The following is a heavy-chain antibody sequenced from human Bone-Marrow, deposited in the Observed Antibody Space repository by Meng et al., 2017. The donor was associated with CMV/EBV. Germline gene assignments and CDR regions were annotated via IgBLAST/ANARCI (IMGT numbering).Heavy chain of an antibody. D-gene: IGHD2-2*02. CDR3: ARVGVVVPAAILGTIDY. Sequence: GESLKISCAASGFTFSSYSMNWVRQAPGKGLEWVSSISSSSSYIYYADSVKGRFTISRDNAKNSLYLQMNSLRAEDTAVYYCARVGVVVPAAILGTIDYWGQGKLVTVSS. V-gene: IGHV3-21*01. CDR1: GFTFSSYS. J-gene: IGHJ4*02. CDR2: ISSSSSYI.